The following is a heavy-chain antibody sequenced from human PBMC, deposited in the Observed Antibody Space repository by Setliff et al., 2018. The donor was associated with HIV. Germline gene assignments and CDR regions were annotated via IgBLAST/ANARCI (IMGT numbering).Heavy chain of an antibody. CDR3: ARGFSGDYIFTGYMDV. CDR1: GVSVSTTSYY. CDR2: ISYSEGT. D-gene: IGHD3-3*01. V-gene: IGHV4-39*07. J-gene: IGHJ6*03. Sequence: PSETLSLTCSVSGVSVSTTSYYWAWIRQPPGKGLEWIGSISYSEGTFDNASLKSRVTMSVDTSKNQFSLKLTSVTAADTAFYYCARGFSGDYIFTGYMDVWGKGNTVTVSS.